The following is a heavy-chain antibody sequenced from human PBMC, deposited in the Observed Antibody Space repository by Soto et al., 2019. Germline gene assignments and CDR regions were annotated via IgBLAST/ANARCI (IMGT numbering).Heavy chain of an antibody. Sequence: LSLTCTVSGGSISSYYWSWIRQPPGKGLEWIGYIYYSGSTNYNPSLKSRVTISVDTSKNQFSLKLSSVSAADTAVYYCARGLRDGYNNWGQGTLVTVSS. D-gene: IGHD4-17*01. V-gene: IGHV4-59*01. CDR2: IYYSGST. CDR1: GGSISSYY. CDR3: ARGLRDGYNN. J-gene: IGHJ4*02.